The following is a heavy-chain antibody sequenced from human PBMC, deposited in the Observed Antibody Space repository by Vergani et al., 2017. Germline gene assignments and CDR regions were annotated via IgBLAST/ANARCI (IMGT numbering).Heavy chain of an antibody. CDR3: AMFARRRIMATITGLGMGSYGEYGFDY. CDR1: GGTFSSYA. Sequence: QVQLVQSGAEVKTPGSSVKVSCTASGGTFSSYAISWVRQAPGQGLEWMGGIIPIIGTANYAQKFQGSVTITADESTSTAYMELSSLRSEDTAVYYCAMFARRRIMATITGLGMGSYGEYGFDYWGQGTLVTVSS. D-gene: IGHD5-12*01. J-gene: IGHJ4*02. CDR2: IIPIIGTA. V-gene: IGHV1-69*01.